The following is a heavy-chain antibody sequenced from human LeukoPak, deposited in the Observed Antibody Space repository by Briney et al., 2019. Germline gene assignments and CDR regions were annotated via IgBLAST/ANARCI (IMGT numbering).Heavy chain of an antibody. CDR2: IYSSGST. D-gene: IGHD3-16*02. J-gene: IGHJ3*02. CDR3: AREPYDYVWGSYRPGAFDI. V-gene: IGHV4-4*07. Sequence: SETLSLTCTVSGGSISSYYWRWIRQPAGKGLEWIGRIYSSGSTIYNPSLKSRVTMSVDTSKNQFSLKLTSVTAADTAVYYCAREPYDYVWGSYRPGAFDIWGQGTMVTVSS. CDR1: GGSISSYY.